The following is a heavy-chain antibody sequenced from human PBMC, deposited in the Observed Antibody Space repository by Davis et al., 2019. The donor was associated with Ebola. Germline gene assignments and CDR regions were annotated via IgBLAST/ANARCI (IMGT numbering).Heavy chain of an antibody. Sequence: GESLKISCAASGFTFSGSAMHWVRQASGKGLEWVGRIRSKANSYATAYAASVKGRFTISRDDSKNTAYLQMNSLKTEDTAVYYCTSTLIVTNDDYWGQETLVTVSS. CDR2: IRSKANSYAT. CDR1: GFTFSGSA. J-gene: IGHJ4*02. V-gene: IGHV3-73*01. CDR3: TSTLIVTNDDY. D-gene: IGHD1-26*01.